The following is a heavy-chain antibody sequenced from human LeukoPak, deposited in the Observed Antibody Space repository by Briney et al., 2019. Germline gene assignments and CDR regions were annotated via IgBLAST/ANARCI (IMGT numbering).Heavy chain of an antibody. D-gene: IGHD3-10*01. J-gene: IGHJ6*02. CDR1: GVSINSDAYY. CDR3: ARESVPIRTMDCHYYGMDV. Sequence: SQTLSLTCTVSGVSINSDAYYWTWIRQRPGMGLEWIGYVYYSGTTYYSPSLKSRLTMSVDTSKNHFSLKLNSVTAADTAIYYCARESVPIRTMDCHYYGMDVWGPGTTVSVSS. V-gene: IGHV4-31*03. CDR2: VYYSGTT.